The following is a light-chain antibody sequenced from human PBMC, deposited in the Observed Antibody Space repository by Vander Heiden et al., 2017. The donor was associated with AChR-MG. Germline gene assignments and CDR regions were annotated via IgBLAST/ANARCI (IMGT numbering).Light chain of an antibody. J-gene: IGKJ1*01. CDR3: QKYNSAFRT. CDR2: AAS. Sequence: DIQMTLSPSSLSASVGDRVTITCRASQDISIFLAWYQQRPGNVPKLLIYAASTLQSGVPSRFSGSGSGTDFTLTISGLQPEDVATYYCQKYNSAFRTFGQGTKVEI. V-gene: IGKV1-27*01. CDR1: QDISIF.